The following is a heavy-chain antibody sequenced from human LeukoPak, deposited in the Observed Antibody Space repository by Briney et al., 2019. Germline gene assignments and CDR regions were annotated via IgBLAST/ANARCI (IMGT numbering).Heavy chain of an antibody. CDR1: GVTFNTYT. CDR2: ITASSTAI. D-gene: IGHD3-9*01. Sequence: VGSLRLSCAASGVTFNTYTMNWVREAPGKGLEWFSSITASSTAIYSADSVKGRFTISRDNAKNFLYLQMNSLRAEDTAVYYCARTYYDILTGYNPYFDYWGQGILVTVSS. CDR3: ARTYYDILTGYNPYFDY. V-gene: IGHV3-21*01. J-gene: IGHJ4*02.